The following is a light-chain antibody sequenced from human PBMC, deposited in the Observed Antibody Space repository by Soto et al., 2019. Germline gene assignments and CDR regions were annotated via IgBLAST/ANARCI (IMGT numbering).Light chain of an antibody. CDR2: GAS. CDR1: QSVSSY. J-gene: IGKJ4*01. Sequence: GEKGALSWRASQSVSSYLAWYQQKPGQAPRLLIYGASSRATGIPDRFSGSGSGTEFTRTITSLQSEDFAVYYCQQYNNWPLTFAGGTKVDIK. V-gene: IGKV3D-15*01. CDR3: QQYNNWPLT.